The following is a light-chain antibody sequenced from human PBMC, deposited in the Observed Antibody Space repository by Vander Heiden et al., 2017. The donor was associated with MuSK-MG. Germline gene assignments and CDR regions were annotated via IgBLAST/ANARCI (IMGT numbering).Light chain of an antibody. Sequence: DIQMTQSPSSQSASIGGRVSITCRASQSIGKSLNWYQQRGGRAPKLLISAASTLQGGVPSRFSGAGSGTDFTLTISGLQPEDFATYYCQQADSTPWTFGQGTIVEV. CDR3: QQADSTPWT. J-gene: IGKJ1*01. CDR2: AAS. CDR1: QSIGKS. V-gene: IGKV1-39*01.